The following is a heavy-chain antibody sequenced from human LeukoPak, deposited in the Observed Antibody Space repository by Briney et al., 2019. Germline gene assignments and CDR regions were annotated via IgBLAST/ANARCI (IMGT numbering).Heavy chain of an antibody. CDR2: IEGDGSER. V-gene: IGHV3-7*03. CDR1: GFSFSSYW. D-gene: IGHD6-19*01. J-gene: IGHJ4*02. Sequence: GVSLRLSCAASGFSFSSYWMSWVRQAPGKGLEWVANIEGDGSERNYVDSVKGRFTISRDNAKNSLHLQMNSLRAEDTAVYYCAAGVGWLIDYWGQGTPVTVSS. CDR3: AAGVGWLIDY.